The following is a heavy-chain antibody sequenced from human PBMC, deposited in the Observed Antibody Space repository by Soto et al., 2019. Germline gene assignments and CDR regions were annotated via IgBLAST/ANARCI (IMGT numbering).Heavy chain of an antibody. CDR3: ARGRRRTALVNWFDP. CDR2: INSDGSST. J-gene: IGHJ5*02. CDR1: GFTFSSYW. Sequence: EVQLVESGGGLVQPGGSLRLSCAASGFTFSSYWMHWVRQAPGKGLVWVSRINSDGSSTSYADSVKGRFTISRDNAKNTLYLQMNSLRAEDTAVYYFARGRRRTALVNWFDPWGQGTLVTVSS. D-gene: IGHD6-6*01. V-gene: IGHV3-74*01.